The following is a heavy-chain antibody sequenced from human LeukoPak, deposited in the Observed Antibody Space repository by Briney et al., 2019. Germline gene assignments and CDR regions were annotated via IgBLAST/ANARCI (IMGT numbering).Heavy chain of an antibody. D-gene: IGHD3-10*01. Sequence: GGSLRLSCAASGFTFSAYDMHWVRQPPGKGLMWLSRTNEDGSYADYADSVKGRFTISRDNAKNTVYLQMNSLRTEDTAVYFCGRINYNGDYWGRGTLVTVSS. V-gene: IGHV3-74*01. CDR2: TNEDGSYA. CDR1: GFTFSAYD. J-gene: IGHJ4*02. CDR3: GRINYNGDY.